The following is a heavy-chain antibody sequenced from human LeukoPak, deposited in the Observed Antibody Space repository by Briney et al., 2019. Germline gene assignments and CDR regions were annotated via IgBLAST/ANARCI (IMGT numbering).Heavy chain of an antibody. D-gene: IGHD3-10*01. J-gene: IGHJ4*02. Sequence: GGSLRLSCAASGFTFSDYYTSWIRQAPGKGLEWVSYISSSGSTIYYADSVKGRFTISRDNAKNSLYLQMNSLRAEDTAVYYCARVLWFGSRLFDYWGQGTLVTVSS. CDR2: ISSSGSTI. CDR3: ARVLWFGSRLFDY. CDR1: GFTFSDYY. V-gene: IGHV3-11*01.